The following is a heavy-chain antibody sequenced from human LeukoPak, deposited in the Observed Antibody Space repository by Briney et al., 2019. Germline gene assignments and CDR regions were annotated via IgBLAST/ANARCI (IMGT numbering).Heavy chain of an antibody. J-gene: IGHJ4*02. CDR1: GFTFSGSA. CDR2: IRSKANSYAT. Sequence: GGSLRLSCAASGFTFSGSAMHWVRQASGKGLEWVGRIRSKANSYATAYAASVKGRFTISRDESKNTAYLQMNSLKTEDTAVYYCTRRNDYVWGSYLDNWGQGTLVTVSS. CDR3: TRRNDYVWGSYLDN. D-gene: IGHD3-16*02. V-gene: IGHV3-73*01.